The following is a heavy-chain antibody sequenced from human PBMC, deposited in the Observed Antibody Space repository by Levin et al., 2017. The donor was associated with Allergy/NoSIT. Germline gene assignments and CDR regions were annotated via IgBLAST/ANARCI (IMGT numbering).Heavy chain of an antibody. Sequence: SETLSLTCAVYGGSFSGYYWSWIRQPPGKGLEWIGEINHSGSTNYNPSLKSRVTISVDTSKNQFSLKLSSVTAADTAVYYCARGRRSTSWQQGRGYFDYWGQGTLVTVSS. CDR1: GGSFSGYY. D-gene: IGHD2-2*01. CDR2: INHSGST. V-gene: IGHV4-34*01. CDR3: ARGRRSTSWQQGRGYFDY. J-gene: IGHJ4*02.